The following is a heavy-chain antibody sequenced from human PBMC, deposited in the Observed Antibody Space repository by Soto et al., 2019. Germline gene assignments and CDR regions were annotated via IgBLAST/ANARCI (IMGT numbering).Heavy chain of an antibody. CDR3: ATRSGDY. CDR2: IYYSGST. D-gene: IGHD3-3*01. V-gene: IGHV4-39*01. CDR1: GGSISSSSYH. Sequence: QLQLQESGPGLVKPSETLSLTCTVSGGSISSSSYHWGWIRQPPGKGLEWIGSIYYSGSTYYKPSLKSRVTISVDTSRNQFSLKVSSVTAADTAVYYCATRSGDYWGQGTLVTVSS. J-gene: IGHJ4*02.